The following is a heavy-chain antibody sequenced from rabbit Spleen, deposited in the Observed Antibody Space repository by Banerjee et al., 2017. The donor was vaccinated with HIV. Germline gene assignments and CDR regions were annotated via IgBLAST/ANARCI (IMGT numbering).Heavy chain of an antibody. CDR2: INAITGKA. CDR1: GFSFSNKAV. D-gene: IGHD8-1*01. V-gene: IGHV1S45*01. Sequence: QEQLVESGGGLVKPEGSLKLSCTASGFSFSNKAVMCWVRQAPGKGLEWIACINAITGKAVYANWAKGRFTISKTSSTTVTLHMTSLTAADTATYFCARDTGSSFSSYGMDLWGPGTLVTVS. CDR3: ARDTGSSFSSYGMDL. J-gene: IGHJ6*01.